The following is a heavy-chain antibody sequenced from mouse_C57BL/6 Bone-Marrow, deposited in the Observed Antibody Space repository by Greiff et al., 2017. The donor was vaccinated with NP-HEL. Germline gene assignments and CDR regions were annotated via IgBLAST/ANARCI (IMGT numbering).Heavy chain of an antibody. V-gene: IGHV5-6*01. D-gene: IGHD1-1*01. CDR3: AHGSSYWYFDV. CDR2: ISSGGSYT. J-gene: IGHJ1*03. Sequence: DVHLVESGGDLVKPGGSLKLSCAASGFTFSSYGMSWVRQTPDKRLEWVATISSGGSYTYYPDSVKGRFTISRDNAKNTLYLQMSSLKSEDTAMYYCAHGSSYWYFDVWGTGTTVTVSS. CDR1: GFTFSSYG.